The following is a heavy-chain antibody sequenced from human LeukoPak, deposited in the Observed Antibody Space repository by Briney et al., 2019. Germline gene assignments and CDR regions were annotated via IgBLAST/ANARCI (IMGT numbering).Heavy chain of an antibody. D-gene: IGHD3-10*01. CDR2: IYYSGTT. V-gene: IGHV4-39*01. CDR3: ARHSEYYSGSGNASGYFDY. J-gene: IGHJ4*02. Sequence: PSETLSLTCSVSGGSISSSSYYWGWIRQPPGRGLEWIGTIYYSGTTYYNPSLKSRVTMSIDTSKNQFSLKLSSVTAADTAVYYCARHSEYYSGSGNASGYFDYWGQGTLVTVSS. CDR1: GGSISSSSYY.